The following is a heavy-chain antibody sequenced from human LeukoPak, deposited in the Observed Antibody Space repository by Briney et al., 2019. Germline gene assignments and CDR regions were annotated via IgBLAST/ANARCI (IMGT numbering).Heavy chain of an antibody. CDR3: ARVVSSGWYSFDY. CDR2: ISYDGSNK. V-gene: IGHV3-30-3*01. CDR1: GFTFSSYA. Sequence: GGSLRLSCAASGFTFSSYAMHWVRQAPGKGREWVAVISYDGSNKYNADSVKGRFTISRDNSKNTLFLQINSLRAEDTAVYYCARVVSSGWYSFDYWGQGTPVTVSS. J-gene: IGHJ4*02. D-gene: IGHD6-19*01.